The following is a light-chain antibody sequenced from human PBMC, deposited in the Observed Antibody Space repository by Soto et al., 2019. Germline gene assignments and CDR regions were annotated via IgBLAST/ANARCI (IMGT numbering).Light chain of an antibody. Sequence: EIVMTQSPATLSVSPGEGATLSCRASQSVSINLAWYQQKPGQAPRLLIYGASTRATGIPARFTGSGSGIEFTLTISSLQSEDFAVYYCQQYNNWPPLTFGGGTKVEIK. CDR1: QSVSIN. V-gene: IGKV3-15*01. CDR3: QQYNNWPPLT. CDR2: GAS. J-gene: IGKJ4*01.